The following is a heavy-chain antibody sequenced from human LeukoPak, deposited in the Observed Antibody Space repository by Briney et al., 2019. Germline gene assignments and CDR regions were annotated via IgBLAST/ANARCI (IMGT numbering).Heavy chain of an antibody. CDR2: IYYSGST. CDR1: GDSISSSSYY. CDR3: ASLLDNFDY. J-gene: IGHJ4*02. D-gene: IGHD2-2*03. V-gene: IGHV4-39*01. Sequence: PSETLSLTCTVSGDSISSSSYYWGWIRQPPGRGLEWIGSIYYSGSTYYNPSLKSRVTISVDTSKNQFSLKLSSVIAADTAVYYCASLLDNFDYWGQGTLVTVSS.